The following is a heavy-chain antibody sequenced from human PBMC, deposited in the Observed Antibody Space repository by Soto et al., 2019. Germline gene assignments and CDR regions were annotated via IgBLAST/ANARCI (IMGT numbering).Heavy chain of an antibody. CDR1: GYTFTSYA. CDR3: AREGVPGYCSGGSCHDDAFDI. CDR2: INAGNGNT. D-gene: IGHD2-15*01. V-gene: IGHV1-3*01. J-gene: IGHJ3*02. Sequence: ASVKVSCKASGYTFTSYAMHWVRQAPGQRLERIGWINAGNGNTKYSQKFQGRVTITRDTSASTAYMELSSLRSEDTAVYYCAREGVPGYCSGGSCHDDAFDIWGQGTMVTVSS.